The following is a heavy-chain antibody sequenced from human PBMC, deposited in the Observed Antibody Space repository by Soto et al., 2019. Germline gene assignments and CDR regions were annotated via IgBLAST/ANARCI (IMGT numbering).Heavy chain of an antibody. Sequence: SVKVSCKASGGTFSSYAISWVRQAPGQGLEWMGGIIPIFGTANYAQKFQGRVTITADESTSTAYMELSSLRPEDTAVYYCARDGGYCSGGSCYPGPTYYYYGMDVWGQGTTVTVSS. J-gene: IGHJ6*02. V-gene: IGHV1-69*13. D-gene: IGHD2-15*01. CDR1: GGTFSSYA. CDR3: ARDGGYCSGGSCYPGPTYYYYGMDV. CDR2: IIPIFGTA.